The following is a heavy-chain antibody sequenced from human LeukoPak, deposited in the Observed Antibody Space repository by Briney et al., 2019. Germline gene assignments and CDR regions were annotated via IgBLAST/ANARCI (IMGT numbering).Heavy chain of an antibody. J-gene: IGHJ4*02. CDR2: IKPDGSDR. CDR1: GFNFSNFW. Sequence: GSLRLFFSASGFNFSNFWMTWVRQSPGKGLEWVAIIKPDGSDRYSVDSEKGRFTVSRDNAKNSLYLQMSSLRAEDTAVYYCARGGHRQKEFWGQGTLVTVSS. D-gene: IGHD3-10*01. V-gene: IGHV3-7*01. CDR3: ARGGHRQKEF.